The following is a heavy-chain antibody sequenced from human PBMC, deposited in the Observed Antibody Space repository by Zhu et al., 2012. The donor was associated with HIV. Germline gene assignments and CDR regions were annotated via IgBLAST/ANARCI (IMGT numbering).Heavy chain of an antibody. CDR2: VYYSGIT. D-gene: IGHD3-10*01. V-gene: IGHV4-30-4*08. CDR3: ARYYYASGRTIDY. Sequence: QVQLQESGPGLVKPSQTLSLTCTVSGVSISSGDYYWSWIRQPPGKGLEWIGYVYYSGITYHNPSLKSRITISVDTSKNQFSLKLSSVTAADTAVYYCARYYYASGRTIDYWGQGTLVTVSX. CDR1: GVSISSGDYY. J-gene: IGHJ4*02.